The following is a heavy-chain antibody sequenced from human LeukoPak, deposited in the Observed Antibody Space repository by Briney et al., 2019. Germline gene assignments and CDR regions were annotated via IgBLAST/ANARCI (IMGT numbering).Heavy chain of an antibody. Sequence: KPSETLSLTCTVSGGSISSYYWSWIRQPPGKGLEWIGYIYYSGTTNYNPSLKSRVTISVDTSKNQFSLKLSSVTAADPAVYYCARGVYIAAAQHRDWGHGTLVPLSS. D-gene: IGHD6-13*01. CDR1: GGSISSYY. CDR2: IYYSGTT. J-gene: IGHJ4*01. V-gene: IGHV4-59*01. CDR3: ARGVYIAAAQHRD.